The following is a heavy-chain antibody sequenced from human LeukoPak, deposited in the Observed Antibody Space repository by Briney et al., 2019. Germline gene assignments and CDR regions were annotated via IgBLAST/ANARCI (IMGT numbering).Heavy chain of an antibody. CDR3: AKDNKRYSYDY. V-gene: IGHV3-30*18. Sequence: PGGSLRLSCAASGFTFRGYGMHWVRRAPGRGLEWVAVISDDGNKKYYADSVKGRFTISRDSSKNTLYLQMNSLRVEDTAVYYCAKDNKRYSYDYWGKATLVTVSS. CDR2: ISDDGNKK. D-gene: IGHD5-18*01. CDR1: GFTFRGYG. J-gene: IGHJ4*02.